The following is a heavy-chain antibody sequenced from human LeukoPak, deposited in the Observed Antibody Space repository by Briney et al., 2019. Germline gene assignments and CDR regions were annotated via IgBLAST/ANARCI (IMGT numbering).Heavy chain of an antibody. CDR1: GFTFSSYW. J-gene: IGHJ4*02. D-gene: IGHD1-26*01. CDR2: IKQDGSEK. Sequence: GGSLRLSCAASGFTFSSYWMSWVRQAPGKGLEWGANIKQDGSEKYYVDSVKGRFTISRDNAKNSLYLQMNSLRTEDTAVYYCARDLGGSYYVTLFDYWGQGTLVTVSS. V-gene: IGHV3-7*01. CDR3: ARDLGGSYYVTLFDY.